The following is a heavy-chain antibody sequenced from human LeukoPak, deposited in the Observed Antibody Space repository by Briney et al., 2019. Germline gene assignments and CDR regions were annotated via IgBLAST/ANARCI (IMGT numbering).Heavy chain of an antibody. J-gene: IGHJ6*02. V-gene: IGHV3-21*01. CDR1: GFTFSSYS. D-gene: IGHD5-12*01. CDR2: ISSSSSYI. Sequence: GGSLRLSCAASGFTFSSYSMNWVRQAPGKGLEWVSSISSSSSYIYYADSVKGRFTISRDNAKNSLYLQMNSLRAEDTAVYYCARDRDIVATSDYGMDVWGQGTMVTVS. CDR3: ARDRDIVATSDYGMDV.